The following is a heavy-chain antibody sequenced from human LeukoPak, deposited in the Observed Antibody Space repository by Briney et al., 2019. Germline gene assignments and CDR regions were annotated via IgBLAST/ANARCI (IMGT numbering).Heavy chain of an antibody. CDR1: GFTFSTYS. D-gene: IGHD3-22*01. CDR3: ASTFSYYYESTAYQLDY. J-gene: IGHJ4*02. Sequence: PGGSLRLSCAASGFTFSTYSMNWVRQAPGKGLEWVSYISRSSSTIYYADSVKGRFTISRDNAKNSLYLQMNSLRDEDTAVYYCASTFSYYYESTAYQLDYWGQGTLVTVSS. V-gene: IGHV3-48*02. CDR2: ISRSSSTI.